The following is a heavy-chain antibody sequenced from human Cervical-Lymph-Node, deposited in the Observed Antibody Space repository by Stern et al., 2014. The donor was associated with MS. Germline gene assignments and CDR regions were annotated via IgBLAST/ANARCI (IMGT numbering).Heavy chain of an antibody. V-gene: IGHV1-46*01. CDR3: ARVPRIVGTTLSAEYFPY. J-gene: IGHJ1*01. D-gene: IGHD1-26*01. CDR2: IKTSDGGA. CDR1: GYTFSSYY. Sequence: VHLVESGAEVKKHGASVKVSCKASGYTFSSYYMHWVRQAPGQGLEWMGIIKTSDGGARYAQKFQGRVTMTRDTSTSTVHMELSSLRSDDTAVYYCARVPRIVGTTLSAEYFPYWGQGTLVTLSS.